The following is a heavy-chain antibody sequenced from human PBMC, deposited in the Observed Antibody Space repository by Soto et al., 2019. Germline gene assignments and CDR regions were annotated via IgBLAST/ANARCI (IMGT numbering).Heavy chain of an antibody. CDR2: IYHSGST. Sequence: ASETLSLTCAVSGYSISSGYYWGWIRQPPGKGLEWIGSIYHSGSTYYNPSLKSRVTISVDTSKNQFSLKLSSVTAADTAVYYCARAVNWGRFDYWGQGTLVTVSS. V-gene: IGHV4-38-2*01. CDR1: GYSISSGYY. J-gene: IGHJ4*02. D-gene: IGHD7-27*01. CDR3: ARAVNWGRFDY.